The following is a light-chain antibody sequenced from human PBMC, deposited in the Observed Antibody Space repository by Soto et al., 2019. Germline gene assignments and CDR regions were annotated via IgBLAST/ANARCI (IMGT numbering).Light chain of an antibody. CDR3: SSYTSRNTLYV. Sequence: QSALTQPASVSGSLGQSITISCTGTSSDVGAYNFVSWYQQHPGKAPKLMIYDVNNRPSGVSNRFSGSKSANTASLTISGLQADDEAAYYCSSYTSRNTLYVFGTGTKLTVL. CDR2: DVN. V-gene: IGLV2-14*01. J-gene: IGLJ1*01. CDR1: SSDVGAYNF.